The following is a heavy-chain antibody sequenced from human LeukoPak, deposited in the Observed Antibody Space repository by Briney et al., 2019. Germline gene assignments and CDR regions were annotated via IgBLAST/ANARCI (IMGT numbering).Heavy chain of an antibody. J-gene: IGHJ6*04. D-gene: IGHD2-2*01. CDR3: ARYGYCSSTSCHYYYYGMDV. CDR1: GGTFSSYA. V-gene: IGHV1-69*05. Sequence: GASVKVSCKASGGTFSSYAISWVRQAPGQGLEWMGGIIPIFGTANYAQKFQGRVTMTTDTSTSTAYMELRSLRSDDTAVYYCARYGYCSSTSCHYYYYGMDVWGKGTTVTVSS. CDR2: IIPIFGTA.